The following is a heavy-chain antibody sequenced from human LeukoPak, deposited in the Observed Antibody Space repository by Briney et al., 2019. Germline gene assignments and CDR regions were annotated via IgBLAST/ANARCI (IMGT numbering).Heavy chain of an antibody. CDR3: ATGGGYYYSH. CDR1: GFPFSTYG. J-gene: IGHJ4*02. D-gene: IGHD3-22*01. CDR2: AYGDGSQQ. Sequence: GGSLRLSCAASGFPFSTYGFHWGRQDPGKGLEWVAVAYGDGSQQYYAESVKGRFTISEDTSKNILYVEMNSLRVEDTAVYFCATGGGYYYSHWGQGTLVTVSP. V-gene: IGHV3-33*01.